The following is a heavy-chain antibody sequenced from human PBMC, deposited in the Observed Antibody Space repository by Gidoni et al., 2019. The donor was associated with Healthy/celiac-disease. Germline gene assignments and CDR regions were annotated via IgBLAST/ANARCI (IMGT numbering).Heavy chain of an antibody. J-gene: IGHJ6*02. V-gene: IGHV4-59*01. D-gene: IGHD3-9*01. CDR2: IYYSGST. Sequence: QVQLQESGPGLVKPSETLSLPCTVSGGSISSYYWSWLRQPPGKGLEWIGYIYYSGSTNYNPSLKSRVTISVDTSKNQFSLKLSSVTAADTAVYYCARSSAGFADYDILIPLTGGMDVWGQGTTVTVSS. CDR3: ARSSAGFADYDILIPLTGGMDV. CDR1: GGSISSYY.